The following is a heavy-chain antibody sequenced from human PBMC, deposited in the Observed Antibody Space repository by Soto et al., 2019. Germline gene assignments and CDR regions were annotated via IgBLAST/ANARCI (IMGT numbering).Heavy chain of an antibody. V-gene: IGHV1-69*13. Sequence: SVKVSCKASRVTFSKFIVPWVRQAPGLGLEWVGGIIPIFGTANYAQKFQGRVTITADESTSTSYMEVNNLRSEDTAVYYWAKVRYSSPMGYYYGMDVWGQGTTVTVSS. J-gene: IGHJ6*02. D-gene: IGHD6-19*01. CDR2: IIPIFGTA. CDR3: AKVRYSSPMGYYYGMDV. CDR1: RVTFSKFI.